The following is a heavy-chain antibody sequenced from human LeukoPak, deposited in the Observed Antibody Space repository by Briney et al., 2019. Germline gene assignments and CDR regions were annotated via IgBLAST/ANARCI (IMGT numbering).Heavy chain of an antibody. V-gene: IGHV1-2*02. Sequence: ASVKVSCKASGYTFTGYYMHWVRQAPGQGLEWMGWINPSSGGTNYAQKFQGRVTMTRDTSISTAYMELSRLRSDDTAVYYCARDGYYYDSSGYYPHPDYWGQGTLVTVSS. CDR2: INPSSGGT. J-gene: IGHJ4*02. CDR1: GYTFTGYY. CDR3: ARDGYYYDSSGYYPHPDY. D-gene: IGHD3-22*01.